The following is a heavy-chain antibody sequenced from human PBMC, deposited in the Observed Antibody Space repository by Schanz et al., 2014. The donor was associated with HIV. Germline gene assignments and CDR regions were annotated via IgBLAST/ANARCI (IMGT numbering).Heavy chain of an antibody. CDR1: GFTFTDYY. V-gene: IGHV3-30*03. CDR3: ARVLTLYNTSPLFY. Sequence: VQLVESGGGLVKPGGSLRLSCAASGFTFTDYYMSWICQAPGKGLEWVAVISYDGSNKYYADSVKGRFTISRDNSKNTLYLHMNSLRAEDTAVYYCARVLTLYNTSPLFYWGQGTLVTVSS. J-gene: IGHJ4*02. D-gene: IGHD1-20*01. CDR2: ISYDGSNK.